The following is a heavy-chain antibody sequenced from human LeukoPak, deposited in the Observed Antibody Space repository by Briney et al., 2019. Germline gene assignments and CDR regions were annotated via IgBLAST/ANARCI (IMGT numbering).Heavy chain of an antibody. D-gene: IGHD3-10*01. CDR2: LSDGGSIT. V-gene: IGHV3-23*01. Sequence: GGSLRLSCAASGFTFSDYAMSWVRQAPGKGLEWVSTLSDGGSITYYADSVKGRFTISRDNSKNTLFLQMNSLRAEDTAVYYCAKSRGSGSSMARGVNFDCWGQGTLVTVSS. CDR3: AKSRGSGSSMARGVNFDC. J-gene: IGHJ4*02. CDR1: GFTFSDYA.